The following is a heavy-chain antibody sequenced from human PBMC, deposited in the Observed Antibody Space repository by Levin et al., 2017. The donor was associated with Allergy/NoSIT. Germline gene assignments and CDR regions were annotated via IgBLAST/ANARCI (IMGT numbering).Heavy chain of an antibody. Sequence: SETLSLTCSVSGGSIRSYYWSWIRQPAGKGLEWIGRIYTSGSTNYNPSLKSRVTMSVDTSKNQFSLKLSSVTAADTAVYYCAREATTVVNGNPNDAFDIWGQGTMVTVSS. CDR2: IYTSGST. J-gene: IGHJ3*02. CDR3: AREATTVVNGNPNDAFDI. V-gene: IGHV4-4*07. CDR1: GGSIRSYY. D-gene: IGHD4-23*01.